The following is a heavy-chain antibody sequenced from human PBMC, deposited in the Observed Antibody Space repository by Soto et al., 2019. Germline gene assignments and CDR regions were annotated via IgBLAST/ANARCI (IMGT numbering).Heavy chain of an antibody. CDR3: ERYRGTMVREDREGYYFAIDV. CDR1: GGSISSGGYY. Sequence: SETLSLTCTVSGGSISSGGYYWSWILQHPGKGLEWIGYIYYSGSTYYNPSLKSRVTISVDTSKNQFSLKLSSVTAADTTVYYGERYRGTMVREDREGYYFAIDVWGQGTTVTVSS. V-gene: IGHV4-31*03. CDR2: IYYSGST. J-gene: IGHJ6*02. D-gene: IGHD3-10*01.